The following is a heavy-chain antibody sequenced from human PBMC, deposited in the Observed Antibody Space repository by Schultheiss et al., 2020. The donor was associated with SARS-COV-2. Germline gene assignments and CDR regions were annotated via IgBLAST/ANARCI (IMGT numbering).Heavy chain of an antibody. CDR3: AREPYVVVTMALNDYYGMDV. Sequence: GGSLRLSCAASGFTFSSYSMNWVRQAPGKGLEWVSSISSSSSYIYYADSVKGRFTISRDNAKNSLYLQMNSLRAEDTAVYYCAREPYVVVTMALNDYYGMDVWGQGTTVTVSS. J-gene: IGHJ6*02. CDR2: ISSSSSYI. D-gene: IGHD2-21*02. V-gene: IGHV3-21*01. CDR1: GFTFSSYS.